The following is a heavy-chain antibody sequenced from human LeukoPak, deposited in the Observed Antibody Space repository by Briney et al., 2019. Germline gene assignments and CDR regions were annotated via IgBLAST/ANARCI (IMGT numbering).Heavy chain of an antibody. D-gene: IGHD3-22*01. CDR2: ISAYNGNT. J-gene: IGHJ4*02. CDR1: GYTFTSYG. Sequence: HGASVTVSCKASGYTFTSYGISWVRQAPGQGLEWTGWISAYNGNTNYAQKLQGRVTMTTDTSTSTAYMELRSLRSDDTAVYYCARAAPYYYDSSGYYDYWGQGTLVTVSS. V-gene: IGHV1-18*01. CDR3: ARAAPYYYDSSGYYDY.